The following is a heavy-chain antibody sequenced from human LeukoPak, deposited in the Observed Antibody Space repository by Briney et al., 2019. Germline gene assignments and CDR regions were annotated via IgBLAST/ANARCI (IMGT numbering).Heavy chain of an antibody. Sequence: SVKVSCKASGGTFSSYAISWVRQAPGQGLEWMGRIIPIFGTANYAQKFQGRVTITTDESTSTAYMELSSLRSEDTAVYYCARCGLSEGALDYWGQGTLVTVSS. D-gene: IGHD1-26*01. CDR2: IIPIFGTA. V-gene: IGHV1-69*05. CDR1: GGTFSSYA. CDR3: ARCGLSEGALDY. J-gene: IGHJ4*02.